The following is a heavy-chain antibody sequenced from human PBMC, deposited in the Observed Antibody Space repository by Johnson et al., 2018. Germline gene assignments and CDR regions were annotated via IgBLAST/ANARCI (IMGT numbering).Heavy chain of an antibody. D-gene: IGHD2-8*01. CDR3: AKDRPPALDAYYYYGMDV. V-gene: IGHV3-30*18. Sequence: QVQLVESGGGLVKPGGSLRLSCAASGFTFSSYSMNWVRQAPGKGLEWVAVISYDGSNKFYADSVKGRFTISRDNSKNTLYLQMNSLRAEDTAVYYCAKDRPPALDAYYYYGMDVWGQGTTVTVSS. CDR2: ISYDGSNK. J-gene: IGHJ6*02. CDR1: GFTFSSYS.